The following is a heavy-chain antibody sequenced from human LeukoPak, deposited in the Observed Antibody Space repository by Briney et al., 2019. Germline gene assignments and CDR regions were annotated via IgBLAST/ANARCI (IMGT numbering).Heavy chain of an antibody. V-gene: IGHV3-48*03. CDR1: GFTFSSYE. CDR3: AELGITMIGGV. CDR2: ISSSGSTI. J-gene: IGHJ6*04. Sequence: PGGSLRLSCAASGFTFSSYEMNWVRQAPGKWLEWVSYISSSGSTIYYADSVKGRFTISRDNAKNSLYLLMNSLRAEDTAVYYCAELGITMIGGVWGKGTTVTISS. D-gene: IGHD3-10*02.